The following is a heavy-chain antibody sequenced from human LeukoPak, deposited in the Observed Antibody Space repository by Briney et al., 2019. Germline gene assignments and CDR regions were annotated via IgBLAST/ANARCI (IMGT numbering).Heavy chain of an antibody. CDR1: GYTFTDYY. Sequence: ASVKVSCKASGYTFTDYYMHWVRQAPGQGLEWMGWINPNSGGTNYAQKSQGRVTMTTDTSISTAYMELSSLRSEDTAVYYCATGGGNYGMDVWGQGTTVTVSS. CDR2: INPNSGGT. V-gene: IGHV1-2*02. CDR3: ATGGGNYGMDV. D-gene: IGHD3-10*01. J-gene: IGHJ6*02.